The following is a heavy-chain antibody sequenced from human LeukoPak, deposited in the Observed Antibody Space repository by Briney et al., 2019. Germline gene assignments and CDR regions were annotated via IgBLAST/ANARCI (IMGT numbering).Heavy chain of an antibody. J-gene: IGHJ4*02. Sequence: GGSLRLSCAASGFTFSSYGMSWVRQAPGKGLEWVSAISGSGGSTYYADSVKGRFTISRDNSKNTLYLQMNSLRAEDTAVYYCAKGRGGVVVTASDYWGQGTLVTVSS. V-gene: IGHV3-23*01. CDR2: ISGSGGST. D-gene: IGHD2-21*02. CDR1: GFTFSSYG. CDR3: AKGRGGVVVTASDY.